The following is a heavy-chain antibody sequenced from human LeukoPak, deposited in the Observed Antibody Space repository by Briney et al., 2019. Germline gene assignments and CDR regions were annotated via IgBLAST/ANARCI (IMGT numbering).Heavy chain of an antibody. CDR1: GFPFRSYA. D-gene: IGHD3-10*01. V-gene: IGHV3-23*01. Sequence: GGSLRLFCAASGFPFRSYAMSWVRQAPGKGLEWVSAISSSGGSTYYADSVKGRFTISRDTSKNTLYLQMNSLRAEDTAVYYCAKDWEWFGEFSNWGQGTLVTVSS. J-gene: IGHJ4*02. CDR3: AKDWEWFGEFSN. CDR2: ISSSGGST.